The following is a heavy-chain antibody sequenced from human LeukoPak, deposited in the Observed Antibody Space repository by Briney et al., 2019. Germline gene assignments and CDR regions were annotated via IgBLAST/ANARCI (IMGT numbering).Heavy chain of an antibody. CDR3: AKDLDGSGYYYYYYGMDV. V-gene: IGHV3-23*01. Sequence: PGGSLRLSCAASGFTFSSYAVSWVRQAPGEGLEWVSAISGSGGGTYYADSVKGRFTISRDNSKNTLYLQMNSLRAEDTAVYYCAKDLDGSGYYYYYYGMDVWGQGTTVTVSS. CDR1: GFTFSSYA. J-gene: IGHJ6*02. D-gene: IGHD3-22*01. CDR2: ISGSGGGT.